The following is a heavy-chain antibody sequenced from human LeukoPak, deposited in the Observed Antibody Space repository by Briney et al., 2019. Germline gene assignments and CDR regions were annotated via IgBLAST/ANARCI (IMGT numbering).Heavy chain of an antibody. CDR3: ATGRGGWYGDYFDY. D-gene: IGHD6-19*01. CDR1: GYTLTELS. CDR2: FDPEDGET. J-gene: IGHJ4*02. V-gene: IGHV1-24*01. Sequence: ASVKVPCKVSGYTLTELSMHWVRQAPGKGLEWMGGFDPEDGETIYAQKFQGRVTMTEDTSTDTAYMELSSLRSEDTAVYYCATGRGGWYGDYFDYWGQGTLVTVSS.